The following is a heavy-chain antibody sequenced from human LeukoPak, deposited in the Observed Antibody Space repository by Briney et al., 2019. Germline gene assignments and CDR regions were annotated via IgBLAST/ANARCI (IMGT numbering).Heavy chain of an antibody. V-gene: IGHV4-59*01. J-gene: IGHJ4*02. CDR2: IYYSGST. D-gene: IGHD3-10*01. Sequence: SETLSLTCTVSGGPISSYYWSWIRQPPGKGLEWIGNIYYSGSTNHNPSLKSQVTISVDTPKNQVSLRLTSVTAADTAVYFCARGLWFGPIFDYLGQGTLVTVSS. CDR3: ARGLWFGPIFDY. CDR1: GGPISSYY.